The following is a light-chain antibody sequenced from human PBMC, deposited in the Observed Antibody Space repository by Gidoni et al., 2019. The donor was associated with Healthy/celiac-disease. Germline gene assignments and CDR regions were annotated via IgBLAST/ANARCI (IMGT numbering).Light chain of an antibody. CDR1: QSVSSY. CDR2: DAS. V-gene: IGKV3-11*01. Sequence: EIVLTQSPATLSLSPGESATLSCRASQSVSSYLAWSQQHPGQAPRLLIYDASHRATGIPARFSGSGSGTDFTLTISCLEPEDFAVHYCQQRSNWLYSFGQGTKLEIK. J-gene: IGKJ2*03. CDR3: QQRSNWLYS.